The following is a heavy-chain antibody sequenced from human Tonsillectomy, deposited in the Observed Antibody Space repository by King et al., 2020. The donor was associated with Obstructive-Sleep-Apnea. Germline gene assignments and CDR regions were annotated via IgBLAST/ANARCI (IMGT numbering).Heavy chain of an antibody. CDR2: ISSSSSYI. CDR3: ARDYYEIAIDY. V-gene: IGHV3-21*01. D-gene: IGHD3-22*01. J-gene: IGHJ4*02. Sequence: VQLVESGGGLVKPGGSLRLSCAASGFNFRSYSMNWVRQAPGKGREWVSSISSSSSYIYYADSVKGRFTISRDNAKNSLYLKMNSLRAEDTAVYYCARDYYEIAIDYWGQETLVTVSS. CDR1: GFNFRSYS.